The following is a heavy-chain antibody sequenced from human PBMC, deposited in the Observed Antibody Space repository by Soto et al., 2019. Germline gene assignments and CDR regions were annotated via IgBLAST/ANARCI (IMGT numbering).Heavy chain of an antibody. CDR2: VVVGSGST. Sequence: QMQLVQSGPEVKKPGTSVKVSCKASGYTFTSSAIQWVRQARGQRLEWIGWVVVGSGSTNYAPKFQERVTITRDVAPSTSHIELSNLRSEATALYSCAADSGDVSTVYAADYLGQGPLVTVSS. V-gene: IGHV1-58*02. D-gene: IGHD3-22*01. J-gene: IGHJ4*02. CDR1: GYTFTSSA. CDR3: AADSGDVSTVYAADY.